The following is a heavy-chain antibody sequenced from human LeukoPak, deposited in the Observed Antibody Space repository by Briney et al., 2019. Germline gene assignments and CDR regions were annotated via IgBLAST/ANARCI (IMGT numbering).Heavy chain of an antibody. CDR1: GGSISSSNW. V-gene: IGHV4-4*02. Sequence: SETLSLTCAVSGGSISSSNWWSWVRQPPGKGLEWIGEIYHSGSTNYNPSLKSRVTISVDKSKNQFSLKLSSVTAADTAVYYCARVAYYDSSGYSDYFDYWGQGTLVTVSS. CDR3: ARVAYYDSSGYSDYFDY. CDR2: IYHSGST. J-gene: IGHJ4*02. D-gene: IGHD3-22*01.